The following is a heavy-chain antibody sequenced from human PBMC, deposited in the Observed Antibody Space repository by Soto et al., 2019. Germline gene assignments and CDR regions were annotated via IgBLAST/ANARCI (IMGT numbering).Heavy chain of an antibody. CDR3: AARGQDDYYYYYMDV. CDR1: GYTFTSYD. V-gene: IGHV1-8*01. Sequence: GASVKVSCKASGYTFTSYDINWVRQATGQGLEWMGWMNPNSGNTGYAQKFQGRVTMTRNTSISTAYMELSSLRSEDTAVYYCAARGQDDYYYYYMDVWGKGTTVTVSS. J-gene: IGHJ6*03. CDR2: MNPNSGNT.